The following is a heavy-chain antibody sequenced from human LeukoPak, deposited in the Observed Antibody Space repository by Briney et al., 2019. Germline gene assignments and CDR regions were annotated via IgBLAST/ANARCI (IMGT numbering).Heavy chain of an antibody. CDR3: AKGGKWDVTPFDY. CDR1: GFTFSSSA. V-gene: IGHV3-23*01. Sequence: GGSLRLSCAASGFTFSSSAMSWVRQVPGKGLEWVSGISSGGGSTYYADSVKGRFTISRDNSKNTLYLQVNSLRAEDTAVYYCAKGGKWDVTPFDYWGQGTLVTVSS. D-gene: IGHD1-26*01. CDR2: ISSGGGST. J-gene: IGHJ4*02.